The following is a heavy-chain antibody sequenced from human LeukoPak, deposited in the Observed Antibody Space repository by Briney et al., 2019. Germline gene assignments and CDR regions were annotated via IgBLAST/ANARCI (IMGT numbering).Heavy chain of an antibody. Sequence: GGSLRLSCAVSGFTFSGQAMSWVRQAPGKGLEWVSGISGSGYSTFYADSVKGRFTISRDISKNTLYLQMNSLRVEDTAVYYRAKRGITAAEYYFDYWGQGTLVTVSS. CDR2: ISGSGYST. CDR1: GFTFSGQA. CDR3: AKRGITAAEYYFDY. J-gene: IGHJ4*02. V-gene: IGHV3-23*01. D-gene: IGHD6-13*01.